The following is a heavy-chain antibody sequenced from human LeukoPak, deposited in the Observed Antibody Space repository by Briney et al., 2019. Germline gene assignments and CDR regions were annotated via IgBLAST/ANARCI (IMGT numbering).Heavy chain of an antibody. D-gene: IGHD3-10*01. Sequence: GGSLRLSCAASGFMFSSSWMTWVRQAPGKGLEWVADIMQDGDAKYYLESVEGRFTISRDNAKKSVHLEMNSLRGEDTAVYYCARKGNAFDIWGQGTMVTVSS. J-gene: IGHJ3*02. CDR1: GFMFSSSW. V-gene: IGHV3-7*01. CDR2: IMQDGDAK. CDR3: ARKGNAFDI.